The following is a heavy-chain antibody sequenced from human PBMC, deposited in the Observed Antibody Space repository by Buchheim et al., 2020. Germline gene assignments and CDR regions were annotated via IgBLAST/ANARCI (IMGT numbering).Heavy chain of an antibody. CDR3: ARGTVYSLVQSPPPLDY. CDR2: IWYDGSNK. Sequence: QVQLVESGGGVVQPGRSLRLSCAASGFTFSSYGMHWVRQAPGKGLEWVAVIWYDGSNKYYADSVKGRFTISRDNSKNTLYLQMNSLRAEDTAVYYCARGTVYSLVQSPPPLDYWGQGTL. V-gene: IGHV3-33*01. CDR1: GFTFSSYG. D-gene: IGHD2-15*01. J-gene: IGHJ4*02.